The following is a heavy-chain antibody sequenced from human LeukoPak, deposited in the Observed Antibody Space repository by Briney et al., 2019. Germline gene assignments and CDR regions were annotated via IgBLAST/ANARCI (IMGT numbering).Heavy chain of an antibody. D-gene: IGHD5-12*01. CDR1: GGSMSGYY. CDR2: IYFSGSS. CDR3: ARQGGYDYDAEYFQH. V-gene: IGHV4-59*08. Sequence: PSETLSLTCAVSGGSMSGYYWHWIRHPPGKKLEWIGYIYFSGSSIYNPCLRSRVTISVDTSKNQFSLKLSSVTAADTAVYYCARQGGYDYDAEYFQHWGQGTLVTVSS. J-gene: IGHJ1*01.